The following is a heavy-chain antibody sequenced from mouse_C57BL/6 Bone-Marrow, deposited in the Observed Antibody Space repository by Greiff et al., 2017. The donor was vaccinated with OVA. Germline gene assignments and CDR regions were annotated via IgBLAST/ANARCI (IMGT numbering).Heavy chain of an antibody. D-gene: IGHD2-5*01. J-gene: IGHJ4*01. CDR1: GYTFTSYW. CDR2: IYPGSGST. Sequence: QVQLKQPGAELVKPGASVKMSCKASGYTFTSYWITWVKQRPGQGLEWIGDIYPGSGSTNYNEKFKSKATLTVDTSSSTAYMQLSSLTSEDSAVYYCAYYSNYDYAMDYWGQGTSVTVSS. V-gene: IGHV1-55*01. CDR3: AYYSNYDYAMDY.